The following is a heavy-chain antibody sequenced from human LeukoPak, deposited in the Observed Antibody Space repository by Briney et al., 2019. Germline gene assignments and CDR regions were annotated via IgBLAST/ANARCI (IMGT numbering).Heavy chain of an antibody. Sequence: GGSLRLSCEASAFAFSSYYMHWVRQAPGEGLVWVSYVNPDGSNTNYADSVKGRFTISRDNAENTLYLQMNSLRVEDTAVYYCVRSAFHAGSGNYYDYWGQGTLVTVSS. D-gene: IGHD3-22*01. CDR2: VNPDGSNT. V-gene: IGHV3-74*01. CDR3: VRSAFHAGSGNYYDY. CDR1: AFAFSSYY. J-gene: IGHJ4*02.